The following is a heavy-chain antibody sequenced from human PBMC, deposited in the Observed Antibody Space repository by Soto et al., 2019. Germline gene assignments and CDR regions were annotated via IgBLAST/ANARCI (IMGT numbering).Heavy chain of an antibody. CDR2: ISGSGATT. V-gene: IGHV3-23*01. Sequence: EVQLLESGGGLVQPGGSLRLSCAASGFTFSSYAMTWVRQAPGKGLEWVSTISGSGATTYYTDSVKGRFTISRDNSENTLYLQMNSLRAEDTAVYYCAKYDRPGIAAAADYWGQGTLVTVSS. D-gene: IGHD6-13*01. CDR3: AKYDRPGIAAAADY. CDR1: GFTFSSYA. J-gene: IGHJ4*02.